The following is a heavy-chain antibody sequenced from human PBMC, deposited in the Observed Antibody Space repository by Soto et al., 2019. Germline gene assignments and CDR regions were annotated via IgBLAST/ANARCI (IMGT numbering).Heavy chain of an antibody. CDR3: GRALHTTTVIRGGMDV. CDR2: VWLAGINI. CDR1: GFSFSAYG. Sequence: PGGSLRLSCGASGFSFSAYGMHWVRQAPGKGLEWVAVVWLAGINIYYADSVRGRLTISRDDSSDTLYLQMNGLRAEDTAVYYCGRALHTTTVIRGGMDVWGQRTTVTVSS. V-gene: IGHV3-33*01. J-gene: IGHJ6*02. D-gene: IGHD4-17*01.